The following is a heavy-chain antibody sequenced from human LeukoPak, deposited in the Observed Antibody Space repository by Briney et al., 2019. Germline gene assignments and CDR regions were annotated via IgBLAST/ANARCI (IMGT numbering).Heavy chain of an antibody. Sequence: GASVKVSCEASGYTFTSYDINWVRQATGQGLEWMGWMNPNSGNTGYAQKFQGRVTMTRNTSISTAYMELSSLRSEDTAVYYCARGLWGGYDFVGYYYYYYMDVWGKGTTVTISS. D-gene: IGHD5-12*01. CDR1: GYTFTSYD. V-gene: IGHV1-8*01. J-gene: IGHJ6*03. CDR3: ARGLWGGYDFVGYYYYYYMDV. CDR2: MNPNSGNT.